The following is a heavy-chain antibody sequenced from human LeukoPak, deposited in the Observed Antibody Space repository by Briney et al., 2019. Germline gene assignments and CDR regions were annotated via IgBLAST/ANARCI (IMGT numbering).Heavy chain of an antibody. Sequence: PGGSLRLSCAASGFTFSSYWMHWVRQAPGKGLVWVSRINSDGSSTSYGDSAKGRFAISRDNAKNTLYLQMNSLRAEDTAVYYCARVDYSYGSSPIDYWGQGTLVTVSS. CDR1: GFTFSSYW. CDR3: ARVDYSYGSSPIDY. J-gene: IGHJ4*02. D-gene: IGHD5-18*01. V-gene: IGHV3-74*01. CDR2: INSDGSST.